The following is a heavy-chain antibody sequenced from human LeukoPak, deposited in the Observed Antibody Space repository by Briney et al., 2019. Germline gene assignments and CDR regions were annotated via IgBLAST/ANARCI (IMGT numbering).Heavy chain of an antibody. D-gene: IGHD5-12*01. CDR3: ARHKISYSSSSDFDL. CDR2: IYPGDSDT. J-gene: IGHJ4*02. Sequence: GESLKISCKCSGYSFTTYWIGWVRQMPGKGLEWMGIIYPGDSDTRYSPSFQGQVTISADKSISTAYLQWRSLQASDTAMYYCARHKISYSSSSDFDLWGQGTLVTVSS. CDR1: GYSFTTYW. V-gene: IGHV5-51*01.